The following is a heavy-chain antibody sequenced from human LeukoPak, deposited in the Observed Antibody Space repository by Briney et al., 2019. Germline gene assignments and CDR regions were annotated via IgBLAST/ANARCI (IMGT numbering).Heavy chain of an antibody. CDR2: IYYSGST. CDR3: ARVPPRKSTVVTQGGDY. D-gene: IGHD4-23*01. Sequence: SETLSLTCTVSGGSISSSSYYWGWIRQPPGKGLEWIGSIYYSGSTYYNPSLKSRVTISVDTSKNQFSLKLSSVTAADTAVYYCARVPPRKSTVVTQGGDYWGQGTLVTVSS. CDR1: GGSISSSSYY. J-gene: IGHJ4*02. V-gene: IGHV4-39*07.